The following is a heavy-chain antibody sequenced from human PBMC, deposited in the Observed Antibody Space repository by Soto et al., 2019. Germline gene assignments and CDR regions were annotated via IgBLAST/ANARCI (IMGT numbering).Heavy chain of an antibody. CDR2: ISAYNGNT. J-gene: IGHJ6*02. V-gene: IGHV1-18*01. D-gene: IGHD3-9*01. CDR1: GYTFTSYG. CDR3: ARVDYYDIMTGYYFYCYYGMDV. Sequence: GASVKVSCKASGYTFTSYGISWVRQATGQGLERMGWISAYNGNTNYAQKLQGRVTMTTDTSTSTAYMELRSLRSDDTAVYYCARVDYYDIMTGYYFYCYYGMDVSGQGTTVTVSS.